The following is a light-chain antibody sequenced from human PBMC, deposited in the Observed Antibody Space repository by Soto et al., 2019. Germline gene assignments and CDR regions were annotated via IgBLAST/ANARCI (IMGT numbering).Light chain of an antibody. CDR1: SSDVGGYNY. CDR3: SSYTSSSTPSWV. V-gene: IGLV2-14*01. Sequence: QSALTQPASVSGTPGQSITISCTGTSSDVGGYNYVSWYQQHTGKAPKLMIYEVSNRPSGVSNRFSGSKSGNTASLTISGLQADDEADYYCSSYTSSSTPSWVFGGGTKLTVL. J-gene: IGLJ3*02. CDR2: EVS.